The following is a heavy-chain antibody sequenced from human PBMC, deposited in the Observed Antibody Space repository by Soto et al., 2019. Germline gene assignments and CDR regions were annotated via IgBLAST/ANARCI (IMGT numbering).Heavy chain of an antibody. CDR3: ARDMVGANDAFDI. Sequence: ASVTVSCKDSGYTFNSYAIHWVRQAPGQRLEWMGWINADNGNTKYSQKFQGRVTITRDTSASTAYMELSSLRSEDTAVYYCARDMVGANDAFDIWGQGTMVTVSS. CDR1: GYTFNSYA. V-gene: IGHV1-3*01. CDR2: INADNGNT. D-gene: IGHD1-26*01. J-gene: IGHJ3*02.